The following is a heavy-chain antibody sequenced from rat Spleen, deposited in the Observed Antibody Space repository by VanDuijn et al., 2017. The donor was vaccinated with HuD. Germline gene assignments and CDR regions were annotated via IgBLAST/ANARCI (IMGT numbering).Heavy chain of an antibody. CDR3: ARSYGITPFDY. CDR2: INNAGTT. Sequence: VQLQESGPGLVKPSQSLSLTCSVTGSSITSSYRWNWIRKFPGNKLEWMGYINNAGTTNYNPSLKSRISITRDTSKNQFFLQVNSVTTEDTATYYCARSYGITPFDYWGQGVMVTVSS. J-gene: IGHJ2*01. CDR1: GSSITSSYR. D-gene: IGHD1-4*01. V-gene: IGHV3-3*01.